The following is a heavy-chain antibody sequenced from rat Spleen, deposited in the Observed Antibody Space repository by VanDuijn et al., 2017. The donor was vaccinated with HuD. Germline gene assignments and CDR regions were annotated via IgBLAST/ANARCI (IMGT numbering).Heavy chain of an antibody. V-gene: IGHV5S23*01. CDR1: GFTFSNAA. D-gene: IGHD1-12*02. CDR3: ARHGYDGSYYYWDY. CDR2: ITTGGAIT. J-gene: IGHJ2*01. Sequence: EVQLVESGGGLVQPKGSLKLSCAASGFTFSNAAMYWVRQAPTKGLEWVASITTGGAITSYRDSVKGRFTISRDTAKSTLYLQMDSLRSEDTATYYCARHGYDGSYYYWDYWGQGVMVTVSS.